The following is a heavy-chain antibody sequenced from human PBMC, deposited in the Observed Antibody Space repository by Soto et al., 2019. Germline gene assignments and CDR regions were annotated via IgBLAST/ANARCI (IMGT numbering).Heavy chain of an antibody. J-gene: IGHJ3*02. CDR2: ISAYNGNT. CDR1: GYTFTSYG. V-gene: IGHV1-18*01. Sequence: QVQLVQSGAEVKKPGASVKVSCKASGYTFTSYGISWVRQAPGQGLEWMGWISAYNGNTNYAQKLQGRVTMTTDTSTSTAYMELRSLRSDDTAVYYCARGAWNVVVVVADGSDAFDIWGQGTMVTVSS. CDR3: ARGAWNVVVVVADGSDAFDI. D-gene: IGHD2-15*01.